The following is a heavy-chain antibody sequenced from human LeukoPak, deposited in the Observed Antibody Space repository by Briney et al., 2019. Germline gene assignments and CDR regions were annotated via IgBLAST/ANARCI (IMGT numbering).Heavy chain of an antibody. CDR2: IFYTGDT. CDR1: AASITTYY. V-gene: IGHV4-59*08. J-gene: IGHJ2*01. Sequence: SETLSLTCPVSAASITTYYWSWVRQPPGKGLEWVGYIFYTGDTSYSPSLKSRVTISLDTSKNQFSLKLRSVTAADTAVYYCARLKMGAYFDLWGRGTLVTVSS. D-gene: IGHD3-16*01. CDR3: ARLKMGAYFDL.